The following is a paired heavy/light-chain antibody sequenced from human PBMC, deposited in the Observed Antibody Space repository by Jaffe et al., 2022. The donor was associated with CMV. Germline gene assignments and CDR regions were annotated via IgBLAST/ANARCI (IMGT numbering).Heavy chain of an antibody. J-gene: IGHJ4*02. CDR2: IHNSETT. Sequence: EVQLVESGGGLIQPGGSLRLSCAASGLTVSSNYMTWVRQAPGKGLEWVSGIHNSETTYYADSVKGRFTISRDNSKNILYLQMNNLRADDTAIYYCARFSGDRNGFFDYWGQGTLVTVSS. CDR3: ARFSGDRNGFFDY. V-gene: IGHV3-53*01. D-gene: IGHD3-10*01. CDR1: GLTVSSNY.
Light chain of an antibody. CDR3: QQLNSYPIT. J-gene: IGKJ5*01. CDR2: AAS. CDR1: QGISTY. Sequence: DIRLTQSPSFLSASVGDRVTITCRASQGISTYLAWFQQKPGKAPKLLIYAASTLQSGVPSRFSGSGSGTEFTLTISSLQPEDFATYYCQQLNSYPITFGQGTRLESK. V-gene: IGKV1-9*01.